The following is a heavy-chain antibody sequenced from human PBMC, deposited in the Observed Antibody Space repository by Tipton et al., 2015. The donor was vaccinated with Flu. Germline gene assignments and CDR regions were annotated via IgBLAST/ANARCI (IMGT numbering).Heavy chain of an antibody. CDR1: GFTFSRYA. Sequence: SLRLSCADSGFTFSRYAMSWVRLALGKGLEWASTISDGGGRRYYPDSVKGRFTISRDNSKNTLYLQMNSLRAEDTAMYYCAKVTPEIVAGLDYWGQGTLVTVSS. J-gene: IGHJ4*02. CDR2: ISDGGGRR. CDR3: AKVTPEIVAGLDY. V-gene: IGHV3-23*01. D-gene: IGHD5-12*01.